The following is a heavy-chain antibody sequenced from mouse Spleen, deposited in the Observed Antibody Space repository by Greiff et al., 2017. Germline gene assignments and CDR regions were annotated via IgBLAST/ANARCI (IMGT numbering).Heavy chain of an antibody. CDR1: GFTFSSYA. J-gene: IGHJ4*01. Sequence: EVHLVESGGGLVKPGGSLKLSCAASGFTFSSYAMSWVRQTPEKRLEWVAAINSNGGSTYYPDTVKDRFTISRDNAKNTLYLQMSSLRSEDTALYYCARLPYYYAMDYWGQGTSVTVSS. V-gene: IGHV5-6-2*01. CDR2: INSNGGST. CDR3: ARLPYYYAMDY.